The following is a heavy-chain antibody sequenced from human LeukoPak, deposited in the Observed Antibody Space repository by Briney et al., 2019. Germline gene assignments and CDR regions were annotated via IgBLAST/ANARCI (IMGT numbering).Heavy chain of an antibody. CDR3: ATGAASIGWLSHDH. Sequence: GGSLRLSCAASGFTFSSFSMSWVRQTPGKGLEWVSDISGSASITKYADSVKGRFIISRDNSKNTLFPQMNSLTAEDTAVYYCATGAASIGWLSHDHWGQGTLVTVSS. V-gene: IGHV3-23*01. CDR2: ISGSASIT. CDR1: GFTFSSFS. J-gene: IGHJ4*02. D-gene: IGHD2-15*01.